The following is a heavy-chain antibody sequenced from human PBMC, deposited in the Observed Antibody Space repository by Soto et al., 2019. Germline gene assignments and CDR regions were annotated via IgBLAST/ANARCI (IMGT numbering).Heavy chain of an antibody. CDR3: ARGSRPRITMIVVVIPDFDY. Sequence: ASVKVSCKASGGIFSSYAISWVRQAPGQGLEWMGWISAYNGNTNYAQKLQGRVTMTTDTSTSTAYMELRSLRSDDTAVYYCARGSRPRITMIVVVIPDFDYWGQGTLVTVSS. CDR2: ISAYNGNT. V-gene: IGHV1-18*01. D-gene: IGHD3-22*01. J-gene: IGHJ4*02. CDR1: GGIFSSYA.